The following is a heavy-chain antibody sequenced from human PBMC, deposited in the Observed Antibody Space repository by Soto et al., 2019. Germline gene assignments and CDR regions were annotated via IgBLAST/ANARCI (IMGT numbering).Heavy chain of an antibody. V-gene: IGHV5-51*01. CDR2: IYPGDSET. CDR3: ARQNWLDIDRCNSEYFYGMDV. Sequence: GESLKISCKASENSFSNYWIGWVRQMPGKSLEWMGIIYPGDSETRYSPSFQGHVTISADRSINTAYLQWSSLRASDTAMYFCARQNWLDIDRCNSEYFYGMDVWGQGTTVTVSS. J-gene: IGHJ6*02. CDR1: ENSFSNYW. D-gene: IGHD6-19*01.